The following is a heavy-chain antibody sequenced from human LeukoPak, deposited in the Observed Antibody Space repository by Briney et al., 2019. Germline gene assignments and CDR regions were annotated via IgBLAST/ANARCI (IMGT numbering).Heavy chain of an antibody. CDR1: GGSISSYY. J-gene: IGHJ5*02. CDR3: ARDFRRGLPVRGVTRFDP. D-gene: IGHD3-10*01. Sequence: SETLSLTCTVSGGSISSYYWSWIRQPPGKGLEWIGYIYYSGSTNYNPSLKSRVTISVDTSKNQFSLKLSSVTAADTAVYYCARDFRRGLPVRGVTRFDPWGQGTLVTVSS. CDR2: IYYSGST. V-gene: IGHV4-59*12.